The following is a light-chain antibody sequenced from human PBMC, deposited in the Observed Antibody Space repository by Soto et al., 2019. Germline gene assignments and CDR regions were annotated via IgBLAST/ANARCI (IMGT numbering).Light chain of an antibody. J-gene: IGLJ1*01. CDR3: SSYTSSSTL. V-gene: IGLV2-14*01. CDR2: AVT. Sequence: ALAQPASVSGSPGQSITISCTGTSSDVGGYNYVSWYQQHPGKAPKLMIYAVTDRPSGVSSRFSGSKSGNTASLTISGLQAEDEADYYCSSYTSSSTLFGTGTKVTVL. CDR1: SSDVGGYNY.